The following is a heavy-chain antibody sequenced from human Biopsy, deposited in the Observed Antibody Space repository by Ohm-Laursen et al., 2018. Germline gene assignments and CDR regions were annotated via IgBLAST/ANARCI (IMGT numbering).Heavy chain of an antibody. J-gene: IGHJ4*02. CDR1: GYTFTSSD. CDR3: ARVFCTSTTCYGLLDN. D-gene: IGHD2/OR15-2a*01. Sequence: ASVKATCQASGYTFTSSDISWVRQAPGQGLEWMGWISPYTDKTSYPPKLQDRVTMTADTSTNTAHMELRSLRSDDTAVYYCARVFCTSTTCYGLLDNWGQGTVVTVSS. V-gene: IGHV1-18*01. CDR2: ISPYTDKT.